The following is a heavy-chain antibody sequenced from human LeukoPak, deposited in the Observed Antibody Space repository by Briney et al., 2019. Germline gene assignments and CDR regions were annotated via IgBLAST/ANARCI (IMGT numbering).Heavy chain of an antibody. Sequence: SETLSLTCGVYGGSFSGYYWSWIRQPPGKGLEWIGEINHSGSTNYNPSLKSRVTISVDTSKNQFSLKLSSVTAADTAVYYCARRGPIVVVPATLLDYWGQGTLVTVSS. CDR2: INHSGST. CDR1: GGSFSGYY. V-gene: IGHV4-34*01. CDR3: ARRGPIVVVPATLLDY. J-gene: IGHJ4*02. D-gene: IGHD2-2*01.